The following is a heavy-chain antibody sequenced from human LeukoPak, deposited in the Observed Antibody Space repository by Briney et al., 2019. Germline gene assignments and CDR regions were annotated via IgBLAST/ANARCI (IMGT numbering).Heavy chain of an antibody. Sequence: PGGSLRLSCAASGFTFSSYSMNWVRQAPGKGLEWVSSITSTSNYMYYADSVKGRFTISRDNAKSSVYLQMNSLRAEDTAVYYCARAFYYDSSGPDSDYWGQGTLVTVSS. D-gene: IGHD3-22*01. CDR2: ITSTSNYM. J-gene: IGHJ4*02. CDR3: ARAFYYDSSGPDSDY. CDR1: GFTFSSYS. V-gene: IGHV3-21*01.